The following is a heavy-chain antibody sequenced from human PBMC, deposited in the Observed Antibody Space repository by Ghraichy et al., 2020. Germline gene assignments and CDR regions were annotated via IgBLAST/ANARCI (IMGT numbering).Heavy chain of an antibody. CDR2: VIPLFNII. CDR1: GAAFNNYA. D-gene: IGHD6-25*01. V-gene: IGHV1-69*10. J-gene: IGHJ6*02. CDR3: ATAARALKWQRGVFYYYGMDV. Sequence: SVKVSCKASGAAFNNYALSWVRQAPGQGLEWMGGVIPLFNIINYAQKFQGRVSITADRSTRTAYMELSSLTVEDTAVYYCATAARALKWQRGVFYYYGMDVWGQGTTVTVSS.